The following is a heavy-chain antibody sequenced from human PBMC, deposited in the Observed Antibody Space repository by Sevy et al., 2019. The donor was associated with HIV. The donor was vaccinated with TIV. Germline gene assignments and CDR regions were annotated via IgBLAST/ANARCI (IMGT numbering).Heavy chain of an antibody. Sequence: ASVKVSCKTSGYAFTGYWIHWVRQAPGQGLEWMGRINPISGGTDDSQKFQGRVTMPRDTSISTAYMDITRLRSDDTAVYYCERAPTDFWMGGMDVWGKGTVVTVSS. CDR3: ERAPTDFWMGGMDV. V-gene: IGHV1-2*06. CDR1: GYAFTGYW. J-gene: IGHJ6*03. D-gene: IGHD3-3*01. CDR2: INPISGGT.